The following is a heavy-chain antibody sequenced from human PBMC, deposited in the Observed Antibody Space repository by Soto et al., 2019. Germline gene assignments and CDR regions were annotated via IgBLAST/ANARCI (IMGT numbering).Heavy chain of an antibody. CDR1: GYTFSADW. V-gene: IGHV5-10-1*01. CDR2: IQPSDSSA. D-gene: IGHD4-17*01. CDR3: ARRFRDASTSYGVHWLGP. Sequence: GESLKISCKASGYTFSADWITWVRQMPGKGRECVGSIQPSDSSADYFPSFGGHVSISVDKTINTVYLQWSNLNTADTAMYFFARRFRDASTSYGVHWLGPRRQRILVPVSS. J-gene: IGHJ5*02.